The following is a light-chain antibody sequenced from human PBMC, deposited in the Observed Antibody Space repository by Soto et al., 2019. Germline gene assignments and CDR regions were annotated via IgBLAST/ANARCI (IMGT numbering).Light chain of an antibody. Sequence: EIVLTHSPATLSLSPGQRAALSCRASQSVSSYLAWYQQKAGQAPRLLIHDASKRATGIPARFSGRGSGTDFSLTISGLEPEDFAVYYCQQRSNWPLTFGGGTKVDIK. J-gene: IGKJ4*01. CDR3: QQRSNWPLT. CDR2: DAS. V-gene: IGKV3-11*01. CDR1: QSVSSY.